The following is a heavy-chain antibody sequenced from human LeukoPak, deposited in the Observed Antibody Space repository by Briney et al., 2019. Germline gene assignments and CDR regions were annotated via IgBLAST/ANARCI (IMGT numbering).Heavy chain of an antibody. CDR3: ARLTVAGGTASLGASYYGMDV. D-gene: IGHD6-19*01. CDR2: IYPGDSDT. V-gene: IGHV5-51*01. Sequence: GESLKISCKGSGHSFTSYWIGWVRQMPGKGLGWMGIIYPGDSDTRYSPSFQGQVTISADKSISTAYLQWSSLKASDTAMYYCARLTVAGGTASLGASYYGMDVWGQGTTVTVSS. J-gene: IGHJ6*02. CDR1: GHSFTSYW.